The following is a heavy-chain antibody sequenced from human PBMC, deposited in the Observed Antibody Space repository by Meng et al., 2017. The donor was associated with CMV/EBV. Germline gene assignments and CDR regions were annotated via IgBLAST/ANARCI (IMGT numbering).Heavy chain of an antibody. J-gene: IGHJ4*02. V-gene: IGHV3-21*01. D-gene: IGHD5-18*01. CDR3: ARDPSGYSYGFLDY. CDR2: ISSSSSYI. Sequence: AGFTFSSYSMNWVRQAPGKGLEWVSSISSSSSYIYYADSVKGRFTISRDNAKNSLYLQMNSLRAEDTAVYYCARDPSGYSYGFLDYWGQGTLVTVSS. CDR1: GFTFSSYS.